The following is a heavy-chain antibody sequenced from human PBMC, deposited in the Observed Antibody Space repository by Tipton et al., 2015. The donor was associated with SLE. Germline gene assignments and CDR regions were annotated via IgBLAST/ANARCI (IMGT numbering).Heavy chain of an antibody. V-gene: IGHV4-59*01. CDR3: ARDGAIGARPGSFDY. CDR2: FSYSEGI. J-gene: IGHJ4*02. D-gene: IGHD6-6*01. CDR1: GGSISSKY. Sequence: TLSLTCSVSGGSISSKYWSWIRQAPGKGLEWIGYFSYSEGINYNPSLKSRVTISADTSKNQFSLKLSSVTAADTAVYFCARDGAIGARPGSFDYWGQGALVTVSS.